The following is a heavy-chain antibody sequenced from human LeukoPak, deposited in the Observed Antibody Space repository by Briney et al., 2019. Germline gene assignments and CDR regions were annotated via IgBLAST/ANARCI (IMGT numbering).Heavy chain of an antibody. CDR2: INHSGST. Sequence: SETLSLTCAVYGGSFSGYYWSWIRQPPGKGLEWIGEINHSGSTNYNPSLKSRVTISVDTSKNQFSLKLSSVTVADTAVYYCARGPVMRRCQLLRNWFDPWGQGTLVTVSS. D-gene: IGHD2-2*01. CDR3: ARGPVMRRCQLLRNWFDP. CDR1: GGSFSGYY. J-gene: IGHJ5*02. V-gene: IGHV4-34*01.